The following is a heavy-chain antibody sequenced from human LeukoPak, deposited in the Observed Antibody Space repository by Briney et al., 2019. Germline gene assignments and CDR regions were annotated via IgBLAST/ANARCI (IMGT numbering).Heavy chain of an antibody. V-gene: IGHV4-38-2*02. CDR3: ARRVLRNYYFDY. CDR2: IYHSGST. CDR1: GYSISSGYY. J-gene: IGHJ4*02. Sequence: SETLSLICTVSGYSISSGYYWGWIRQPPGKGLEWIGSIYHSGSTYYNPSLKSRVTISVDTSKNQFSLKLSSVTAADTAVYYCARRVLRNYYFDYWGQGTLVTVSS. D-gene: IGHD2/OR15-2a*01.